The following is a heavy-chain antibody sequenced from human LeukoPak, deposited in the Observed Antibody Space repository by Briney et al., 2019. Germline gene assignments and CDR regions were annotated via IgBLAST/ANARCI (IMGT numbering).Heavy chain of an antibody. V-gene: IGHV4-39*01. CDR2: IYYSGST. Sequence: PSETLSLTCTVSGGSISSSSYYWGWIRQPPGKGLEWIGSIYYSGSTYYNPSLKSRVTISVDTSKNQFSLKLSSVTAADTAVYYRARMWIQLWLDYWGQGTLVTVSS. CDR3: ARMWIQLWLDY. D-gene: IGHD5-18*01. CDR1: GGSISSSSYY. J-gene: IGHJ4*02.